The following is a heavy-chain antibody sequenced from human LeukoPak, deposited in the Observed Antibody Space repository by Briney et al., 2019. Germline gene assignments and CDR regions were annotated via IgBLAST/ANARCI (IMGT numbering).Heavy chain of an antibody. CDR1: GFTVSSSY. CDR2: IYSGGST. CDR3: ARDNYDSSGYYYPFDY. J-gene: IGHJ4*02. V-gene: IGHV3-53*01. D-gene: IGHD3-22*01. Sequence: PGGSLRLSCAASGFTVSSSYMSWVRQAPGKGLEWVSVIYSGGSTYYADSVKGRFTISRDNSKNTLYLQMDSLRAEDTAKYYCARDNYDSSGYYYPFDYWGQGTLVTVSS.